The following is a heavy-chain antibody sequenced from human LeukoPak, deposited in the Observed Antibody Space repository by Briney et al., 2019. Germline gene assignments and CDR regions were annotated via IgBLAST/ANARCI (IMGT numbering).Heavy chain of an antibody. CDR1: GFIVNTNY. J-gene: IGHJ3*02. CDR2: IYADGNT. Sequence: PGGSLRLSCAASGFIVNTNYMTWVRQAPGRGLEWVSFIYADGNTYYADSVKGRFTISRDISKNAVYLQMNSLRAEDTAVYYCARDSHDYVWGSYRYFQIDAFDIWGQGTMVTVSS. CDR3: ARDSHDYVWGSYRYFQIDAFDI. V-gene: IGHV3-53*01. D-gene: IGHD3-16*02.